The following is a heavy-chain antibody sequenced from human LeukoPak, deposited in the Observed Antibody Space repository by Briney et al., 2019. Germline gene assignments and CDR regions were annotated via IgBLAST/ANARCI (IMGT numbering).Heavy chain of an antibody. CDR2: INHSGST. Sequence: SETLSLTCAVYGGSFSGYYWSWIRQPPGKGLEWIGEINHSGSTNYNPSLKSRVTISVDTSKNQFSLKLSSVTAADTAVYYCARGTTVVTPVDYWGQGTLVTVPS. V-gene: IGHV4-34*01. CDR1: GGSFSGYY. CDR3: ARGTTVVTPVDY. D-gene: IGHD4-23*01. J-gene: IGHJ4*02.